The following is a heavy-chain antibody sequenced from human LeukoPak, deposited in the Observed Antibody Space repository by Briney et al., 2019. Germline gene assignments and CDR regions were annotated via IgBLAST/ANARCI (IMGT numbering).Heavy chain of an antibody. D-gene: IGHD6-19*01. Sequence: GGSLRLSCAASGFTFSSYGMHWVRQAPGKGLEWVAVISYDGSNKYYADSVKGRFTISRDNSKNTLYLQMNSLRAEDTAVYYCARDRGSGWFEDYYYYGMDVWGQGTTVTVSS. V-gene: IGHV3-30*03. J-gene: IGHJ6*02. CDR1: GFTFSSYG. CDR2: ISYDGSNK. CDR3: ARDRGSGWFEDYYYYGMDV.